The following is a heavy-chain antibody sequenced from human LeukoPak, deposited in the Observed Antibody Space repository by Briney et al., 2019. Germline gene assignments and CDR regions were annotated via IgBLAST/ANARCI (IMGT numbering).Heavy chain of an antibody. D-gene: IGHD1-26*01. CDR1: GFTFSSYA. CDR2: ISYDGSNE. J-gene: IGHJ4*02. Sequence: GGSLRLSCAASGFTFSSYAMHWVRQAPGKGLEWVALISYDGSNEYYADSVKGRFTISRDNSKNTLYLQMNRLSAEDTAVYYCARSIGGSYFFCDYWGQGTLVTVSS. CDR3: ARSIGGSYFFCDY. V-gene: IGHV3-30*04.